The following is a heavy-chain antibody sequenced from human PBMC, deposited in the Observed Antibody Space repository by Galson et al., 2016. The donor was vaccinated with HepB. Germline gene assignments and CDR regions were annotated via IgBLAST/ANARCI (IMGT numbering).Heavy chain of an antibody. CDR2: IDHSGSA. V-gene: IGHV4-34*01. J-gene: IGHJ6*02. D-gene: IGHD3-10*01. Sequence: SETLSLTCAVYGGSTSSFYFNWIRQSPGKGLEWIGEIDHSGSANYNPSLKSRVTISLDPSKSQFSLSLKSVTAADTAVYYCATPGRGFHDYGLDVWGQGTTVAAS. CDR1: GGSTSSFY. CDR3: ATPGRGFHDYGLDV.